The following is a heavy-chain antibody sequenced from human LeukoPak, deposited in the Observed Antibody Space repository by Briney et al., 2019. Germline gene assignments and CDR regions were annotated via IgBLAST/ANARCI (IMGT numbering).Heavy chain of an antibody. CDR2: FDPEDGET. J-gene: IGHJ4*02. V-gene: IGHV1-24*01. D-gene: IGHD5-12*01. CDR3: ARFLGGHSGYHSRD. CDR1: GYTLTELS. Sequence: ASVKVSCKVSGYTLTELSMHWVRQAPGKGLEWMGGFDPEDGETIYAQKFQGRVTMTEDTSTDTAYMELSSLRSDDTAVYYCARFLGGHSGYHSRDWGQGTLVTVSS.